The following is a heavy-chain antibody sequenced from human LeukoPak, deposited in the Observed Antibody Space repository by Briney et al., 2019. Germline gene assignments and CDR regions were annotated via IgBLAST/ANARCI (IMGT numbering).Heavy chain of an antibody. V-gene: IGHV3-74*01. CDR2: IKSDGCT. J-gene: IGHJ1*01. CDR3: ARAPSEIGGYYPEYFRH. CDR1: GFTFSSYW. D-gene: IGHD3-22*01. Sequence: TGGSLRLSCAASGFTFSSYWMHWVRQAPGKGLVWVSRIKSDGCTNYADSVKGRFTISRDNAKNTVSLQMNSLRAEDTGVYYCARAPSEIGGYYPEYFRHWGQGTLVTVSS.